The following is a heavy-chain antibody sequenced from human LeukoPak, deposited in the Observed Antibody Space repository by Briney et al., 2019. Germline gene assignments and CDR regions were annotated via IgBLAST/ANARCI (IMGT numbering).Heavy chain of an antibody. CDR3: ARDADIVVVPAAIYYYYMDV. J-gene: IGHJ6*03. CDR1: GYTFTGYY. V-gene: IGHV1-2*02. CDR2: INPNRGGT. D-gene: IGHD2-2*01. Sequence: ASVKVSCKASGYTFTGYYMHWVRQAPGQGLEWMGWINPNRGGTNYAQKFQGRVTMTRDTSISTAYMELSRLRSDDTAVYYCARDADIVVVPAAIYYYYMDVWGKGTTVTVSS.